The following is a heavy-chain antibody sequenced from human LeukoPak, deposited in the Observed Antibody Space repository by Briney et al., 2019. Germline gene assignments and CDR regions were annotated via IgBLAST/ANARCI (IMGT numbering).Heavy chain of an antibody. CDR3: ARALWFGEFPSDY. D-gene: IGHD3-10*01. Sequence: ASVKVSCKASGYTFTSYDINWVRQATGQGLEWMGWMNPNSGNTGYAQKFQGRVTMTRNTSISTAYMELSSLRSEDTAAYYCARALWFGEFPSDYWGQGTLVTVSS. CDR2: MNPNSGNT. CDR1: GYTFTSYD. J-gene: IGHJ4*02. V-gene: IGHV1-8*01.